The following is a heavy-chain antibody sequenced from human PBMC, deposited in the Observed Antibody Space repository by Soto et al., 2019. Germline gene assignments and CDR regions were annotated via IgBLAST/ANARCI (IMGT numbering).Heavy chain of an antibody. V-gene: IGHV3-74*01. CDR3: ASVGYGNYHFDY. Sequence: EVQLVESGGALVQPGGSLRLSCAASGFTFSSYWMHWVRHAPGTGMVWVSRINSDGTITSHADSVKGRFTGSRDNAKTSRYLQMNCVRADGTAVYDCASVGYGNYHFDYWGQGILVAVSA. J-gene: IGHJ4*02. CDR2: INSDGTIT. D-gene: IGHD4-17*01. CDR1: GFTFSSYW.